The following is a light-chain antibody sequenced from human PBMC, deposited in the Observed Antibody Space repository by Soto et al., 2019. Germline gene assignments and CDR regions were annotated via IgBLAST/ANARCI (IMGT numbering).Light chain of an antibody. CDR1: QGIAPY. CDR3: QKYNSAPLT. Sequence: DVQMTQSPSSLSAFVGDRVTITCRASQGIAPYLAWFQQKPGKVPKLLIYATSTLQSGVPSRFSGSGSGTDFTLTINILQPEDVGTYYSQKYNSAPLTFGGGTKVEIK. CDR2: ATS. J-gene: IGKJ4*01. V-gene: IGKV1-27*01.